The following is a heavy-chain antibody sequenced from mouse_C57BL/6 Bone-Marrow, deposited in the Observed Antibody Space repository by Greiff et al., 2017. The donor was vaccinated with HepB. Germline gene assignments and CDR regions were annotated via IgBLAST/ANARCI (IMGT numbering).Heavy chain of an antibody. CDR3: TTYLLWLRRTHYFDY. J-gene: IGHJ2*01. V-gene: IGHV14-4*01. D-gene: IGHD2-2*01. CDR1: GFNIKDDY. Sequence: EVQLQQSGAELVRPGASVKLSCTASGFNIKDDYMHWVKQRPEQGLEWIGWIDPENGDTEYASKFQGKATITADTSSNTAYLQLSSLTSEDTAVYYCTTYLLWLRRTHYFDYWGQGTTLTVSS. CDR2: IDPENGDT.